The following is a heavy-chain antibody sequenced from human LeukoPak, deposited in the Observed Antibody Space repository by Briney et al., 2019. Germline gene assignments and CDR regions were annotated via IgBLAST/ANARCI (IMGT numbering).Heavy chain of an antibody. CDR3: ARAGGLQPDY. CDR1: GGSISSGSYY. V-gene: IGHV4-61*02. D-gene: IGHD5-24*01. Sequence: SETLSLTCTVSGGSISSGSYYWSWIRQPAGKGLEWIGRIYTSGSTNYNPSLKSRVTISVDTSKNQFSLKLSSVTAADTAVHYCARAGGLQPDYWGQGTLVTVSS. CDR2: IYTSGST. J-gene: IGHJ4*02.